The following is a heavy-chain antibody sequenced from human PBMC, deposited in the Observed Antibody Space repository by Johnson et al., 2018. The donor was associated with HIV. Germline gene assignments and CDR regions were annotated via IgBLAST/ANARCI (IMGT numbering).Heavy chain of an antibody. CDR1: GFTFSSYG. J-gene: IGHJ3*02. CDR2: ISYDGSNK. CDR3: ASEIYRPRPSSSWYVGAFDI. V-gene: IGHV3-30*03. Sequence: QMLLVESGGGVVHPGRSLRLSCAASGFTFSSYGMHWVRQAPGKGLEWVAVISYDGSNKYYADSVKGRFTISRENSKNTLYLQMNSLRAEDTAVYYCASEIYRPRPSSSWYVGAFDIWGQWTMVTVSS. D-gene: IGHD6-13*01.